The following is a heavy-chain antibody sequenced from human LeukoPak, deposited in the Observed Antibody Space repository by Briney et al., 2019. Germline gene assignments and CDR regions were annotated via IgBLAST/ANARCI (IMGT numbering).Heavy chain of an antibody. CDR2: ISSSSSTI. CDR1: GFTFSSYA. Sequence: PGGSLRLSCAASGFTFSSYAMHWVRQAPGKGLEWVSYISSSSSTIYYADSVKGRFTISRDNAKNSLYLQMNSLRAEDTAVYYCARRNYYYYYMDVWGKGTTVTVSS. J-gene: IGHJ6*03. V-gene: IGHV3-48*01. CDR3: ARRNYYYYYMDV.